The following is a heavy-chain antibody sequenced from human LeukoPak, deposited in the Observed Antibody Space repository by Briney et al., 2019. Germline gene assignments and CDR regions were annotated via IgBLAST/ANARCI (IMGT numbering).Heavy chain of an antibody. D-gene: IGHD1-1*01. CDR2: IYYSGST. CDR1: GRSISSYY. V-gene: IGHV4-59*13. Sequence: SETLSLTCTVSGRSISSYYWSWIRQPPGKGLEWIGYIYYSGSTNSNPSLKSRVTISVDTSKNQFSLKLSSVTAADTAVYYCARNERAGTYYFDYWGQGTLVTVSS. CDR3: ARNERAGTYYFDY. J-gene: IGHJ4*02.